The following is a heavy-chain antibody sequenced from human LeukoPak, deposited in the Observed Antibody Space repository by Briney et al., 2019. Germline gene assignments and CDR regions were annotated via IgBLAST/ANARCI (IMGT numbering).Heavy chain of an antibody. D-gene: IGHD5-24*01. CDR2: ISSSSSTI. J-gene: IGHJ6*02. CDR1: GFTFSSYW. V-gene: IGHV3-48*01. Sequence: GGSLRLSRAASGFTFSSYWMNWVRQAPGKGLEWVSYISSSSSTIYYADSVKGRFTISRDNAKNSLYLQMNSLRAEDTAVYYCVLGPIDYYGMDVWGQGTTVTVSS. CDR3: VLGPIDYYGMDV.